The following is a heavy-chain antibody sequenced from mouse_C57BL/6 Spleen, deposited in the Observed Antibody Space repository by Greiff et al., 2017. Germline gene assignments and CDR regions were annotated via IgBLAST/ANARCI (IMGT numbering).Heavy chain of an antibody. Sequence: EVKLMESGGGLVKPGGSLKLSCAASGFTFSDYGMHWVRQAPEKGLEWVAYISSGSSTIYYADTVKGRFTISRDNAKNTLFLQMTSLRSEDTAMYYCAAITTVVEGDYYAMDYWGQGTSVTVSS. J-gene: IGHJ4*01. CDR2: ISSGSSTI. CDR3: AAITTVVEGDYYAMDY. CDR1: GFTFSDYG. V-gene: IGHV5-17*01. D-gene: IGHD1-1*01.